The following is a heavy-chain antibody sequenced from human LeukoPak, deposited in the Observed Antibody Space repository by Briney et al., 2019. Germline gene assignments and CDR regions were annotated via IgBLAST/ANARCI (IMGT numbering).Heavy chain of an antibody. CDR1: GFTFSSYW. D-gene: IGHD6-13*01. Sequence: GGSLRLSCAASGFTFSSYWMSWVRQAPGKGLEWVANIKQDGSEKYYVDSVKGRFTISRDNAKNSLYLQMNSLRAEDTAVYYCARDRLHEAAAGIGYYYYCMDVWGKGTTVTVSS. J-gene: IGHJ6*03. V-gene: IGHV3-7*01. CDR3: ARDRLHEAAAGIGYYYYCMDV. CDR2: IKQDGSEK.